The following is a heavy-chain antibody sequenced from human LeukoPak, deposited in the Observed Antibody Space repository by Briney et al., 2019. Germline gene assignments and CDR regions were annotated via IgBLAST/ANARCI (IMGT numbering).Heavy chain of an antibody. CDR3: ARDSVYQLLPADFDY. Sequence: QPGGSLRLSCAASGFTFSSYSMNWVRQAPGEGLEWVSYIGSQSSAVYYADSAWGRFTISRDNARNSLYLQMNSLRAEDTAVYSCARDSVYQLLPADFDYWGQGTLVTVSS. CDR2: IGSQSSAV. J-gene: IGHJ4*02. V-gene: IGHV3-48*01. D-gene: IGHD2-2*01. CDR1: GFTFSSYS.